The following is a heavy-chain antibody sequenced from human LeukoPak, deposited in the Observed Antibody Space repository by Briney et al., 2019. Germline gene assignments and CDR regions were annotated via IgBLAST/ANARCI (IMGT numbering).Heavy chain of an antibody. Sequence: SETLSLTCTVSGDSISSSNYYWGWIRQPPGKGLEWIGSTPYSGDTVYNPSLKSRIIISVDTSKNQFSLKLTSVTAADTAVYYCVRSLATFGMYWGQGTLVTVSS. V-gene: IGHV4-39*01. J-gene: IGHJ4*02. CDR2: TPYSGDT. CDR3: VRSLATFGMY. CDR1: GDSISSSNYY. D-gene: IGHD6-6*01.